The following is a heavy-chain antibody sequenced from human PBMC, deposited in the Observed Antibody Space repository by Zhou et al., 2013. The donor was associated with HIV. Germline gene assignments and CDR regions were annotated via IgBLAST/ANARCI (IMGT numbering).Heavy chain of an antibody. V-gene: IGHV5-51*01. CDR2: IYPGDSDA. Sequence: EVQLVQSGAEVKKPGESLKISCKGSGYSFTSYWIGWVRQMPGKGLEYMGIIYPGDSDARYSPSFHGQVTISVDRSISTAYLQWSSLKASDSAMYYCARQCGSDLCGGAFDIWGQGTMVTVSS. D-gene: IGHD2-21*01. CDR3: ARQCGSDLCGGAFDI. CDR1: GYSFTSYW. J-gene: IGHJ3*02.